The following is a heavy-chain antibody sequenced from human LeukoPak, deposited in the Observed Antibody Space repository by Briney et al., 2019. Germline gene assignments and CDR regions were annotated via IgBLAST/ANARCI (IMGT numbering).Heavy chain of an antibody. CDR2: ISAYNGNT. CDR1: GYTFTSYG. CDR3: ARISPMTTFPKYYYYMDV. J-gene: IGHJ6*03. D-gene: IGHD3-16*01. Sequence: ASVKVSCKASGYTFTSYGISWVRQAPGQGLVWMGWISAYNGNTNYAQKLQGRVTMTTDTSTSTAYMELRSLRSDDTAVYYCARISPMTTFPKYYYYMDVWGKGTTVTVSS. V-gene: IGHV1-18*01.